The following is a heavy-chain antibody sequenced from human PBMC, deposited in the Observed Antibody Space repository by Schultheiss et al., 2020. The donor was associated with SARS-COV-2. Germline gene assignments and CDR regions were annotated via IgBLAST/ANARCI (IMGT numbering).Heavy chain of an antibody. CDR2: ISGSGGST. D-gene: IGHD3-3*01. Sequence: GGSLRLSCAASGFTFSSYAMSWVRQAPGKGLEWVSAISGSGGSTYYADSVKGRFTISRDNSKNTLYLQINSLRAEDTAVYYCAKGPSDFWRGNWFDPWGQGTLVTVSS. J-gene: IGHJ5*02. CDR1: GFTFSSYA. V-gene: IGHV3-23*01. CDR3: AKGPSDFWRGNWFDP.